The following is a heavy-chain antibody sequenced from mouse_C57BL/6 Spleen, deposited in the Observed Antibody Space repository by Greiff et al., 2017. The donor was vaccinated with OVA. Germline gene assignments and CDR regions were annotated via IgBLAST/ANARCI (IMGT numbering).Heavy chain of an antibody. V-gene: IGHV5-4*01. J-gene: IGHJ1*03. CDR1: GFTFSSYA. CDR3: ARDPNWVHGYFDV. CDR2: ISDGGSYT. D-gene: IGHD4-1*01. Sequence: EVKLVESGGGLVKPGGSLKLSCAASGFTFSSYAMSWVRQTPEKRLEWVATISDGGSYTYYPDNVKGRFTISRDNAKNNLYLQMSHLKSEDTAMYYCARDPNWVHGYFDVWGTGTTVTVSS.